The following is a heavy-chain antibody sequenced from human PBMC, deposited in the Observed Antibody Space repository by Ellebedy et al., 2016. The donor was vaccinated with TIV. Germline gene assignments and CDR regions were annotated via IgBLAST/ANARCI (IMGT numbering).Heavy chain of an antibody. D-gene: IGHD4-17*01. CDR3: ARAEYDYGDYEARFDP. J-gene: IGHJ5*02. V-gene: IGHV1-69*13. CDR1: GGTFSSYA. Sequence: AASVKVSCKASGGTFSSYAISWVRQAPGQGLEWMGGIIPIFGTANYAQKFQCRVTITADESTSTAYMELSSLRSEDTAVYYCARAEYDYGDYEARFDPWGQGTLVTVSS. CDR2: IIPIFGTA.